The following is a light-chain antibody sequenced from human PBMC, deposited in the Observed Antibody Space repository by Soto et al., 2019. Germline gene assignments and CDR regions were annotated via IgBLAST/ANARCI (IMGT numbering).Light chain of an antibody. J-gene: IGKJ4*01. CDR3: QQYNNWPLT. CDR1: QSVSSN. Sequence: EIGSTQSPATLSCSPVEIATLSCRASQSVSSNLAWYQQKPGQAPRLLIYGASTRATGIPARFSGSGSGTGFTLTISSLQSEDFAVYYCQQYNNWPLTFGGGTKVDIK. V-gene: IGKV3-15*01. CDR2: GAS.